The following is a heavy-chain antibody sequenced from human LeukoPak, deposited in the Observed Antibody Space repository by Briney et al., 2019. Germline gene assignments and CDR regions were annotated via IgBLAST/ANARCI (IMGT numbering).Heavy chain of an antibody. J-gene: IGHJ4*02. V-gene: IGHV3-23*01. D-gene: IGHD3-16*01. CDR1: GFTFSSYG. CDR3: AKGTTDYDASDPLDF. Sequence: GGSLRLSCAASGFTFSSYGMSWVRQAPGKGLEWVSAISGSGGSTYYADSVKGRFTISRDNSKNTLYLQMTSLRAENTAVFYCAKGTTDYDASDPLDFWGQGTLVTVSS. CDR2: ISGSGGST.